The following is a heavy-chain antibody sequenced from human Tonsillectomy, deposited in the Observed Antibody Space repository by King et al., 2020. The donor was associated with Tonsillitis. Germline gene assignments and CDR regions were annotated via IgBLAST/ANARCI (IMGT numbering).Heavy chain of an antibody. Sequence: VQLVESGGGVVQPGRSLRLSCAASGFTFSNYGMYWVRQAPGKGLEWVAVISYDGSNKYYADSVKGRFTISRDTSKNTLYLQMNSLRAEDTAVYFCAKYPSRGADTAYWGQGTLVTVSS. V-gene: IGHV3-30*18. D-gene: IGHD3-10*01. J-gene: IGHJ4*02. CDR3: AKYPSRGADTAY. CDR1: GFTFSNYG. CDR2: ISYDGSNK.